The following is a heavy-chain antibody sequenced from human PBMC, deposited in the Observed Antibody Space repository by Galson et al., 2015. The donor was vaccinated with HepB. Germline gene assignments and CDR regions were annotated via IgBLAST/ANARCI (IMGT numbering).Heavy chain of an antibody. Sequence: SLRLSCAASGFTFSSYGMHWVRQAPGKGLEWVAVIWYDGSNKYYADSVKGRFTISRDNSKNTLYLQMNSLRAEDTAVYYCARSDGLDAFDIWGQGTMVTVSS. CDR1: GFTFSSYG. CDR2: IWYDGSNK. CDR3: ARSDGLDAFDI. D-gene: IGHD5-24*01. J-gene: IGHJ3*02. V-gene: IGHV3-33*01.